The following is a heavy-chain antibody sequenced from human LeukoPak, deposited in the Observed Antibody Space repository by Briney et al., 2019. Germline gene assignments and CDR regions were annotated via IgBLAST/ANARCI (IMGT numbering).Heavy chain of an antibody. Sequence: SETLSLTCTVSGGSISSSSYYWGWIRQPPGKGLEWIGSIYYSGSTNYNPSLKSRVTISVDTSKNQFSLKLSSVTAADTAVYYCARAYYYDSSGYYPYYFDYWGQGTLVTVSS. D-gene: IGHD3-22*01. J-gene: IGHJ4*02. V-gene: IGHV4-39*07. CDR2: IYYSGST. CDR3: ARAYYYDSSGYYPYYFDY. CDR1: GGSISSSSYY.